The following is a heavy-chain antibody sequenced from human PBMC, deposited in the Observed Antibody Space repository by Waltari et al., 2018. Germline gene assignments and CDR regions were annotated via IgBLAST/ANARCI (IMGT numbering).Heavy chain of an antibody. Sequence: QLQLQESGPGLVKPSETLSLTCTVSGGSIRRSSSSWGWIRQPPGKGLEWIGSIYYSGSTYYNPSLKSRVTISVDTSKNQFSLKLSSVTAADTAVYYCARLSARAPPDYWGQGTLVTVSS. CDR1: GGSIRRSSSS. CDR3: ARLSARAPPDY. J-gene: IGHJ4*02. CDR2: IYYSGST. D-gene: IGHD6-6*01. V-gene: IGHV4-39*01.